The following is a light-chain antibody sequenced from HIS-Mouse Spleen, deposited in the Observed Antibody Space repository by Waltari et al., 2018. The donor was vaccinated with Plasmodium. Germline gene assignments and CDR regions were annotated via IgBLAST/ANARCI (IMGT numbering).Light chain of an antibody. CDR1: QSVSSN. J-gene: IGKJ3*01. CDR2: GAS. V-gene: IGKV3-15*01. Sequence: EIVMTQSPATLSVSPGERATLPCRASQSVSSNLAWYQQKPGHAPRLLIYGASTRAIGIPARFSGGGSGTEFTLTISSLQSEDFAVYYCQQYNNWSFTFGPGTKVDIK. CDR3: QQYNNWSFT.